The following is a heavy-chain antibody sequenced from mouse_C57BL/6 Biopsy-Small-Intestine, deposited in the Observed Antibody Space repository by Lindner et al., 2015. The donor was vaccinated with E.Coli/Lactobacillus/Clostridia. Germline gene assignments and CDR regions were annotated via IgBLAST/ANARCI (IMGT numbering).Heavy chain of an antibody. CDR2: INPSTGGT. J-gene: IGHJ4*01. CDR1: GYSFTGYY. V-gene: IGHV1-42*01. D-gene: IGHD2-4*01. CDR3: ARYFDYDDAMDY. Sequence: VQLQESGPELVKPGASVKISCKASGYSFTGYYMHWVKQSPEKSLEWIGEINPSTGGTTYNQKFKAKATLTVDKSPSTAYMQLKSLTSEDSAVYYCARYFDYDDAMDYWGQGTSVTVSS.